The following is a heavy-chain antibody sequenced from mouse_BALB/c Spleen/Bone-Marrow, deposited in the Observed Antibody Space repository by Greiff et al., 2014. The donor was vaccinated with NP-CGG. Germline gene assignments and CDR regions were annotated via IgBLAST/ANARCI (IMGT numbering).Heavy chain of an antibody. CDR2: INPGSGGT. V-gene: IGHV1-54*01. CDR1: GYAFTNYL. J-gene: IGHJ1*01. CDR3: ARELGRWYFDV. Sequence: QVQLQQSGAELVRPGTSVKVSCKASGYAFTNYLIEWVKQRPGQGLEWIGVINPGSGGTNYNEKFKGKATLTADKSSSTAYMQLSGLTSDDSAAYFCARELGRWYFDVWGAGTTVTVSS. D-gene: IGHD4-1*01.